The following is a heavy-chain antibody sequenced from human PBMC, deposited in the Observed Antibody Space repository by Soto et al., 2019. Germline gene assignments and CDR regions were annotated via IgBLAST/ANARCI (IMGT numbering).Heavy chain of an antibody. D-gene: IGHD1-20*01. J-gene: IGHJ5*02. CDR2: ISAYNGNT. CDR1: GYTFTSYG. V-gene: IGHV1-18*01. Sequence: ASVKVSCKASGYTFTSYGISWVRQAPGQGLEWMGWISAYNGNTNYAQKLQGRVTMTTDTSTSTAYMELRSLRSDDTAVYYCARDLTGTTFCPGDWFDPWGQGTLVTVSS. CDR3: ARDLTGTTFCPGDWFDP.